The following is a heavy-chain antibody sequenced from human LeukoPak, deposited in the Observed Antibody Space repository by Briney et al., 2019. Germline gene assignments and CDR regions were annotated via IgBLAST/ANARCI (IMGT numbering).Heavy chain of an antibody. Sequence: SETLSLTCAVYGGSFSGYYWSWIRQPPGKGLEWIGEINHSGSTNYNPSLKSRVTISVDTSKYQFSLKLSSVTAADTAVYYCARSSSWYRYYFDYWGQGTLVTVSS. D-gene: IGHD6-13*01. V-gene: IGHV4-34*01. CDR1: GGSFSGYY. CDR2: INHSGST. J-gene: IGHJ4*02. CDR3: ARSSSWYRYYFDY.